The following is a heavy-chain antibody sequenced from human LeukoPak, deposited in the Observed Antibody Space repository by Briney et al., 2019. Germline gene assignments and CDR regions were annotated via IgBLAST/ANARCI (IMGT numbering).Heavy chain of an antibody. V-gene: IGHV4-61*01. Sequence: SETLSLTCTVTGGSVSSGSYYWSWIRQPPGKGLEWIGYIYYSGSTNYNPSLKSRVTISVDTSKNQFSLKLSSVTAADTAVYYCATEHSDNAFDIWGQGTMVTVSS. J-gene: IGHJ3*02. CDR3: ATEHSDNAFDI. CDR2: IYYSGST. CDR1: GGSVSSGSYY. D-gene: IGHD1-14*01.